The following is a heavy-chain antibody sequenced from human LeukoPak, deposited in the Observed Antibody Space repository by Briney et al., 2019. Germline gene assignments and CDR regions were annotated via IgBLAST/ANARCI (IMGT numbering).Heavy chain of an antibody. V-gene: IGHV3-30*18. CDR2: ISYDGSNK. J-gene: IGHJ4*02. Sequence: PGRSLRLSCAASGFTFSSYGMHWVRQAPGKGLEWVAVISYDGSNKYYADSVKGRFTISRDNSKNTLYLQMNNLRAEDTAVYYCAKGPPGFDYWGQGTLVTVSS. D-gene: IGHD1-14*01. CDR1: GFTFSSYG. CDR3: AKGPPGFDY.